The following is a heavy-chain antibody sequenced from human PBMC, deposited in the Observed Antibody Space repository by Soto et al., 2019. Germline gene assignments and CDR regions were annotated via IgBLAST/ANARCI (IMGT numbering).Heavy chain of an antibody. CDR1: GFTFSDYY. J-gene: IGHJ4*02. D-gene: IGHD3-3*01. CDR3: AREAYYDFGSGYPRGPAFHY. Sequence: GGSLRLSCAASGFTFSDYYMSWICQAPGKGLEWVSYISSSGSTIYYADSVKGRFTISRDNAKNSLYLQMNSLRAEDTAVYYSAREAYYDFGSGYPRGPAFHYGGQEPLVPVSS. V-gene: IGHV3-11*01. CDR2: ISSSGSTI.